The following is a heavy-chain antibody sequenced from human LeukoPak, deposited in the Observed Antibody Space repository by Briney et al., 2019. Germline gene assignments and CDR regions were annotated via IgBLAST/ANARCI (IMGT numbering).Heavy chain of an antibody. D-gene: IGHD3-3*01. CDR1: GFTFSSYG. J-gene: IGHJ3*02. CDR3: AKDRMYYDFWSGYSVDAFDI. Sequence: PGGSLRLSCAASGFTFSSYGMHWVRQAPGKGLEWVAFIRYDGSNKYYADSVKGRFTISRDNSKNTLYLQMNSLRAEGTAVYYCAKDRMYYDFWSGYSVDAFDIWGQGTMVTVSS. V-gene: IGHV3-30*02. CDR2: IRYDGSNK.